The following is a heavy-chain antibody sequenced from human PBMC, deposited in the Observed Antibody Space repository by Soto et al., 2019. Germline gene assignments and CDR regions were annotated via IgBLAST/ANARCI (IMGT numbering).Heavy chain of an antibody. CDR2: IRSKAYGGTT. J-gene: IGHJ4*02. CDR3: TRSHGGRWLQLRFDY. V-gene: IGHV3-49*04. Sequence: PGGSMRLSCTASGFTFGDYAMSWVRQAPGKGLEWVGFIRSKAYGGTTEYAASVKGRFTISRDDSKSIAYLQMNSLKTEDTAVYYCTRSHGGRWLQLRFDYWGQGTLVTVSS. D-gene: IGHD5-12*01. CDR1: GFTFGDYA.